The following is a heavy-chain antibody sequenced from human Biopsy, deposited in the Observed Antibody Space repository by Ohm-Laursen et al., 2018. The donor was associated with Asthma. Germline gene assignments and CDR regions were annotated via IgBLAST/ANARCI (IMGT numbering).Heavy chain of an antibody. CDR2: ISSSSTI. D-gene: IGHD6-19*01. CDR3: AKEGVAGTHIED. V-gene: IGHV3-48*02. J-gene: IGHJ4*02. Sequence: SLRLSCAASGFTFSSYSMNWVRQAPGKGLEWVSYISSSSTIYYADSVKGRFTISRDNAKNSLYLQMNGLRDEDTAVYYCAKEGVAGTHIEDWGQGTLVTVSS. CDR1: GFTFSSYS.